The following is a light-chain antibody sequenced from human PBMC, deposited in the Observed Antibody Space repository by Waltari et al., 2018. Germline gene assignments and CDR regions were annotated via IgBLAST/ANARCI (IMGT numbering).Light chain of an antibody. J-gene: IGKJ1*01. Sequence: IQMTQSPSALSASVGDRVTISCRSSQNIYGNLAWYQQKPGKAPKLLIYAASCLYSGTPSRFSGSGSGADFTLSISSLQPEDSATYYCQHYYDNPWTFGQGTKVEIK. CDR2: AAS. CDR3: QHYYDNPWT. V-gene: IGKV1-6*01. CDR1: QNIYGN.